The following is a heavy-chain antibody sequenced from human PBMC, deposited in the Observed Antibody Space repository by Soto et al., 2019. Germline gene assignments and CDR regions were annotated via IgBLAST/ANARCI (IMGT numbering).Heavy chain of an antibody. J-gene: IGHJ6*02. Sequence: SVKVSCKASGYTFTSYGISWVRQAPGQGLEWMGGVSPPFRTSNYARKFQGRISITADASTGTVNMELSSLTSEDTAQYYCARVLYYGSGSYSPYGMDVWGQGTTVTAP. D-gene: IGHD3-10*01. V-gene: IGHV1-69*13. CDR3: ARVLYYGSGSYSPYGMDV. CDR2: VSPPFRTS. CDR1: GYTFTSYG.